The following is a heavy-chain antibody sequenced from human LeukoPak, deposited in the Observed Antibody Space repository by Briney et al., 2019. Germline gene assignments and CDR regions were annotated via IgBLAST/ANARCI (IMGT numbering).Heavy chain of an antibody. J-gene: IGHJ4*02. V-gene: IGHV3-53*01. CDR2: IYSGGNT. D-gene: IGHD3-22*01. CDR1: GFTVSSNY. CDR3: ASQASRNYDATYYFDY. Sequence: HAGGSLRLSCAASGFTVSSNYMSWVRQAPGKGLEWVSVIYSGGNTYYADSVKGRFTISRDNFKNTLYLQMNSLRAEDTAVYYCASQASRNYDATYYFDYWGQGTLVTVSS.